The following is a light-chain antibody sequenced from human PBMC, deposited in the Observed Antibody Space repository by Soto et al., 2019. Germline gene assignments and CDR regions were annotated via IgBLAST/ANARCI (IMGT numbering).Light chain of an antibody. CDR1: QSLTRN. CDR2: GAS. Sequence: EIVMTQSPATLSVSPGERVTLSCRASQSLTRNLAWYQQKPGRTPRLIIYGASGRADGIPHRFSGSGSGTDFTLTISRLEPEDFAVYYCQQYGSSPPTFGQGTRLEIK. V-gene: IGKV3-20*01. J-gene: IGKJ5*01. CDR3: QQYGSSPPT.